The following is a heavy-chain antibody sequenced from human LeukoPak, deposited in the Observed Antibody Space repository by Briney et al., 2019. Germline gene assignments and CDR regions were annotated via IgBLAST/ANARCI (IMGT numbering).Heavy chain of an antibody. J-gene: IGHJ4*02. V-gene: IGHV6-1*01. CDR1: GDSVSSNSAA. CDR3: ARWSHYYDSSGSNDY. Sequence: SQTLSLTCAISGDSVSSNSAAWNWIRQSPSRGLEWLGRTYYRSKWYNDYAVSVESRITINPDTSKNQFSLQLNSVTPEDTAVYYCARWSHYYDSSGSNDYWGQGTLVTVSS. CDR2: TYYRSKWYN. D-gene: IGHD3-22*01.